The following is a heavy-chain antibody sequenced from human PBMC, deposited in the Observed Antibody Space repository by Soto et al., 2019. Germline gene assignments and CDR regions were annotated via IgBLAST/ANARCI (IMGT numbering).Heavy chain of an antibody. J-gene: IGHJ4*02. D-gene: IGHD5-18*01. CDR3: ARDLGSYGIAVDY. CDR2: LNPTGGST. Sequence: ASVKVSCKASGYPFTSYYMHWLRQAPGQGLEWMGVLNPTGGSTTYAQNFQGRVTMTRDTSTSTVYVELSSLRSGDTAVYYCARDLGSYGIAVDYWGQGTLVTVSS. CDR1: GYPFTSYY. V-gene: IGHV1-46*01.